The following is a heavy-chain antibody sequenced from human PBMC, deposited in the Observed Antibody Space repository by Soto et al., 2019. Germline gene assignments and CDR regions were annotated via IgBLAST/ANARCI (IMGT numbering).Heavy chain of an antibody. Sequence: EEQLLESGGGLVQPGGSLRLSCAVSGFTFGSYAMSWVRQAPGKGLEWVSAISGGGDYSYYADSVKGRFTISRDNSKDTLYLRLNSLTAEDTGVYFCAKINWGDFWSGLGDVWGQGTTVTVSS. CDR3: AKINWGDFWSGLGDV. CDR1: GFTFGSYA. V-gene: IGHV3-23*01. CDR2: ISGGGDYS. D-gene: IGHD3-3*01. J-gene: IGHJ6*02.